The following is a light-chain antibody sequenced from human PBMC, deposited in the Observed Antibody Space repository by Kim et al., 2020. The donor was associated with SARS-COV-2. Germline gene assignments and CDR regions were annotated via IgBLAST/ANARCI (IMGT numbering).Light chain of an antibody. CDR1: NIGSKS. J-gene: IGLJ2*01. CDR2: YDS. Sequence: SYELTQPPSVSVAPGKTARITCGGNNIGSKSVHWYQQKPGQAPVLVIYYDSDRPSGIPERFSGSNSGNTATLTISRVEAGDEADYYCQVWDSSSDNRVFCGGTQLTVL. CDR3: QVWDSSSDNRV. V-gene: IGLV3-21*04.